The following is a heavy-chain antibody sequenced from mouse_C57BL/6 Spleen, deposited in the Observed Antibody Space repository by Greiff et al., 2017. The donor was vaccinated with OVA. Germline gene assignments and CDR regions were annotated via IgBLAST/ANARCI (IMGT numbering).Heavy chain of an antibody. CDR2: IRLKSDNYAT. D-gene: IGHD1-1*01. V-gene: IGHV6-3*01. CDR3: TGVADYYGKYFDY. CDR1: GFTFSNYW. Sequence: EVKVEESGGGLVQPGGSMKLSCVASGFTFSNYWMNWVRQSPEKGLEWVAQIRLKSDNYATHYAESVKGRFTISRDDSKSSVYLQMNNLRAEDTGIYYCTGVADYYGKYFDYWGQGTTLTVSS. J-gene: IGHJ2*01.